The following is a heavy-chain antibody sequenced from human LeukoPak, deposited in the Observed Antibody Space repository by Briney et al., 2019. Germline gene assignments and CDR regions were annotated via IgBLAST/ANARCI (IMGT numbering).Heavy chain of an antibody. CDR1: GGSISSSSYY. CDR2: IYYSGST. CDR3: ARRIAAARGTFDY. Sequence: SETLSLTCTVSGGSISSSSYYWGWIRQPPGKALEWIGSIYYSGSTYYNPPLKSRVTISVDTSKNQFSLKLSSVTAADTAVYYCARRIAAARGTFDYWGQGTLVTVSS. V-gene: IGHV4-39*01. J-gene: IGHJ4*02. D-gene: IGHD6-13*01.